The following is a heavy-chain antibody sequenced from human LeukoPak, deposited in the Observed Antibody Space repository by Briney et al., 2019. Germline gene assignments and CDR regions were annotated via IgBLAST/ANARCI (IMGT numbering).Heavy chain of an antibody. CDR1: GFTFGDYG. V-gene: IGHV4-59*01. CDR2: VYNSGTT. Sequence: PGGSLRLSCTASGFTFGDYGMSWVRQPPGKGLEWIGYVYNSGTTKYNPSLKSRVIISIDTSKNQFSLKLNSVTAADTAVYYCARGAGSSSAYQPFDYWGQGTLVTVSS. D-gene: IGHD3-22*01. CDR3: ARGAGSSSAYQPFDY. J-gene: IGHJ4*02.